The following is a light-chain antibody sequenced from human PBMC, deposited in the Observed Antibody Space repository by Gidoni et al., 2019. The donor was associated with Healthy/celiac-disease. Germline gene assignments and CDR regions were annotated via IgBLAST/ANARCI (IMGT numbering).Light chain of an antibody. CDR1: QSVLYSSNNKNY. Sequence: DIVITQSPDSLAVSLGERATINCKSSQSVLYSSNNKNYLAWYQQKPGQPPKLLIYWASTRESGVPDRFSGSGSGTDFTLTISSLQAEDVAVYYCKQYYSTPFTFGPGTKVDIK. CDR3: KQYYSTPFT. J-gene: IGKJ3*01. CDR2: WAS. V-gene: IGKV4-1*01.